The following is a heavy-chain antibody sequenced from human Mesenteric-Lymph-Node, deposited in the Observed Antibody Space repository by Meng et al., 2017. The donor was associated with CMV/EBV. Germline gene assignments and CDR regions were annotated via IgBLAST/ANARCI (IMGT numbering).Heavy chain of an antibody. V-gene: IGHV3-20*04. D-gene: IGHD5/OR15-5a*01. CDR1: GFTFDDYG. J-gene: IGHJ4*02. CDR3: AMFYESYFDY. CDR2: TTWNGRTT. Sequence: GGSLRLSCAASGFTFDDYGMAWVRQAPGKGLEWVGTTTWNGRTTGHADSVKGRFTISRDNAKNSLDLQMNSLRVEDTAVYYCAMFYESYFDYWGQGTLVTVSS.